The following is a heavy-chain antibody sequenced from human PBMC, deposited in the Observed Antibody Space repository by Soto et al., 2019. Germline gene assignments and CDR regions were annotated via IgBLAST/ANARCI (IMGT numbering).Heavy chain of an antibody. CDR3: AGENRGGPDALVI. V-gene: IGHV3-66*01. J-gene: IGHJ3*02. Sequence: PGGSLRLSCAVSGFTVSSDYMSWVRQAPGKGLEWVSAIYSGGGTYYADSVKGRFTISRDNSKNTLYLQMNSLRVEDTAVYYCAGENRGGPDALVIWGQGTRVPVSS. CDR1: GFTVSSDY. CDR2: IYSGGGT.